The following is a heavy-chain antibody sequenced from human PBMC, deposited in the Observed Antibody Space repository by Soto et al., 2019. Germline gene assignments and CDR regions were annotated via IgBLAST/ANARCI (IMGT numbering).Heavy chain of an antibody. Sequence: SETLSLTCSVSGGSISSYYWSLIRQPPGKGLEWIGYIYYSGSTNYNPSLKSRVTISVDTSKNQFSLKLSSVTAADTAVYYCARLAGSGWYEGVVDYWGQGTLVTAPQ. CDR3: ARLAGSGWYEGVVDY. CDR1: GGSISSYY. CDR2: IYYSGST. D-gene: IGHD6-19*01. V-gene: IGHV4-59*01. J-gene: IGHJ4*02.